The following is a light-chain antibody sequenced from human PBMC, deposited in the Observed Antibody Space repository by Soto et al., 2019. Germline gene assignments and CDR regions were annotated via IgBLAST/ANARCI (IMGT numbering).Light chain of an antibody. CDR3: STLDDSLDGVV. CDR2: GNN. J-gene: IGLJ2*01. Sequence: QSVLTQPPSESGAPGQRVTISCSGSSSNIGSNSVNWYQQVAGTAPKLLIYGNNQRPSGVPHRFSDSKSGTSASLAISGLQSEDGADYYWSTLDDSLDGVVFGGGTKLTVL. V-gene: IGLV1-44*01. CDR1: SSNIGSNS.